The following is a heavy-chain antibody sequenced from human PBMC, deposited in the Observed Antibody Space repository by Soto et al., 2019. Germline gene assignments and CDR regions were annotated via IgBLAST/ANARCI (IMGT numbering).Heavy chain of an antibody. J-gene: IGHJ4*02. CDR1: GFTFSSYA. V-gene: IGHV3-23*01. CDR3: AKAQRGYELTPFDY. D-gene: IGHD5-12*01. Sequence: LRLSCAASGFTFSSYAMSWVRQAPGKGLEWVSAISGSGGSTYYADSVKGRFTISRDNSKNTLYLQMNSLRAEDTAVYYCAKAQRGYELTPFDYWGQGTLVTVSS. CDR2: ISGSGGST.